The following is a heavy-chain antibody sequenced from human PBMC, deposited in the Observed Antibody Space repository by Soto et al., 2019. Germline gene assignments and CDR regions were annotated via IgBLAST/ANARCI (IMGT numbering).Heavy chain of an antibody. J-gene: IGHJ4*02. CDR2: IWYDGSNK. CDR3: ARALSYYYDSSEIDY. D-gene: IGHD3-22*01. V-gene: IGHV3-33*01. Sequence: PGGSLRLSCAASGFTFSSYGMHWVRQAPGKGLEWVAVIWYDGSNKYYADSVKGRFTISRDNSKNTLYLQMNSLRAEDTAVYYCARALSYYYDSSEIDYWGQGTLVTVSS. CDR1: GFTFSSYG.